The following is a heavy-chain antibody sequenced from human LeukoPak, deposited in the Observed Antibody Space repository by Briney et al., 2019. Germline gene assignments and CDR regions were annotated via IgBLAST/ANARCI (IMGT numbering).Heavy chain of an antibody. CDR2: ISSSSSTI. CDR1: GFTFSSYS. D-gene: IGHD2-2*01. J-gene: IGHJ6*03. CDR3: ARMGTSCAYCYYYMDV. Sequence: PGGSLRLSCAASGFTFSSYSMNWVRQAPGKGLEWVSYISSSSSTIYYADSVKGRFTISRDNAKNSLYLQMNSLRAEDTAVYYCARMGTSCAYCYYYMDVWGKGTTVTVSS. V-gene: IGHV3-48*04.